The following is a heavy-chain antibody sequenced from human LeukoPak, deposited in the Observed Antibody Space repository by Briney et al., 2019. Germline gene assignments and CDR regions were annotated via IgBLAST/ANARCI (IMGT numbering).Heavy chain of an antibody. Sequence: SETLSLTFSVSGGSITSSSYYWAWIRQPPEKGLEWIGRIYTSGSTNYNPSLKSRVTISVDTSTNQFFLKVNSLTTADTAVYYCAREGRGQQLTPIDYWGPGALVTVSS. CDR1: GGSITSSSYY. V-gene: IGHV4-39*07. D-gene: IGHD6-13*01. J-gene: IGHJ4*02. CDR3: AREGRGQQLTPIDY. CDR2: IYTSGST.